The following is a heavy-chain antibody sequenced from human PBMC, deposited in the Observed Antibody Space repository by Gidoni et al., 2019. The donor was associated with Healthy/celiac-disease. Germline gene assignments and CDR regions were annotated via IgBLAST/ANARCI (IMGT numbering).Heavy chain of an antibody. D-gene: IGHD2-15*01. J-gene: IGHJ6*02. CDR3: ARGELGYCSGGSCYYYYYGMDV. Sequence: QVQLQESGPGLVKPSQTLSLTCTVSGGSISSGSYYWSWIRQPAGKGLDWIGRIYTSGSTNYNPPLKSRVTISVDTSKNQFSLKLSSVTAADTAVYYCARGELGYCSGGSCYYYYYGMDVWGQGTTVTVSS. V-gene: IGHV4-61*02. CDR1: GGSISSGSYY. CDR2: IYTSGST.